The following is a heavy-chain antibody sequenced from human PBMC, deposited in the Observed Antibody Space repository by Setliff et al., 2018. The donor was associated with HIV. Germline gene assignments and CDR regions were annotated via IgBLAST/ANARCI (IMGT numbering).Heavy chain of an antibody. CDR3: ARGAGAFGAKLDS. CDR1: GGSISSYY. D-gene: IGHD3-10*01. Sequence: SETLSLTCAVYGGSISSYYWSWIRQPPGKGLEWIGYIYYSGSTNYNPSLKSRVTISVDTSKNQFSLKLSSVTAADTAIYYCARGAGAFGAKLDSWGQGSLVTVSS. CDR2: IYYSGST. J-gene: IGHJ5*02. V-gene: IGHV4-59*01.